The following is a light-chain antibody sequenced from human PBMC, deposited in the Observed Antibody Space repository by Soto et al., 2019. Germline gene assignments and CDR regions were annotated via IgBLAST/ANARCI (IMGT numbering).Light chain of an antibody. J-gene: IGLJ1*01. Sequence: QSVLAQPASMSGSPGQSITISCTGTSSDVGGYNYVSWYQQHPGKAPKLMIYEVSNRPSGVSNRFSGSKSGNTASLTISGLQAEDEADYYCSSYTSISTYVFGTGTKLTVL. V-gene: IGLV2-14*01. CDR3: SSYTSISTYV. CDR2: EVS. CDR1: SSDVGGYNY.